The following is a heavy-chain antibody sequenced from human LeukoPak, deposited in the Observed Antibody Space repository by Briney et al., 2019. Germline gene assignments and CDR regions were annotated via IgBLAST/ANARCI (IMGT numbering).Heavy chain of an antibody. Sequence: PSETLSLTCTVSGGSISIFYWSWIRQPPGKGLEWIGDIYYSGTTNYNPSLKSRLTISLDPSKNQFSLRLTSVTAAATAVYYCARIDAVAATPTSFDYWGQGTLVTVSS. CDR1: GGSISIFY. CDR2: IYYSGTT. CDR3: ARIDAVAATPTSFDY. V-gene: IGHV4-59*01. J-gene: IGHJ4*02. D-gene: IGHD6-19*01.